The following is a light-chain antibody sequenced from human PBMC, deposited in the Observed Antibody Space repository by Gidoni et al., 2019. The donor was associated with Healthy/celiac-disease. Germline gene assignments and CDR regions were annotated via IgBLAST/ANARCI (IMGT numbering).Light chain of an antibody. CDR2: AAS. CDR1: QGISNY. V-gene: IGKV1-27*01. J-gene: IGKJ4*01. Sequence: DIQMTQSPSSLSASVGDRVTITCRARQGISNYLAWYQQKPGKVPKLLIYAASTLQSGVPSRFSGSGSGTDFTLTISSLQPEDVATYYCQKYNSAPPNTFGGGTKVEIK. CDR3: QKYNSAPPNT.